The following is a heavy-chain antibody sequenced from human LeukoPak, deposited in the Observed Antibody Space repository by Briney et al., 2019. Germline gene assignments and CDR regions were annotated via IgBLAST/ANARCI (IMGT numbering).Heavy chain of an antibody. CDR2: IYYSGST. Sequence: SETLSLTCTVSGGSISSSGYYWVWIRQPPGKGLEWIGSIYYSGSTYYNPSLRSRVTISVDTSKTQFSMSLRSVTAADTAVYYCARQDDNDHGAPNWFDPWGQGTLVTVSS. J-gene: IGHJ5*02. V-gene: IGHV4-39*01. CDR3: ARQDDNDHGAPNWFDP. D-gene: IGHD4-17*01. CDR1: GGSISSSGYY.